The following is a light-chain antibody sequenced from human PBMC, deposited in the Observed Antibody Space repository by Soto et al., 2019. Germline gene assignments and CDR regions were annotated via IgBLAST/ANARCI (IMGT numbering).Light chain of an antibody. J-gene: IGLJ1*01. CDR2: EVS. CDR1: SSDVGGYNY. Sequence: QSALTQHPSASGSPGQSVTISCTGTSSDVGGYNYVSWYQQHPGKAPKLMISEVSDRPSGVSSRFSGSKSGNTASLTISGLQAEDEADYYCSSYTGDSTYVFRTGTKLTVL. V-gene: IGLV2-14*01. CDR3: SSYTGDSTYV.